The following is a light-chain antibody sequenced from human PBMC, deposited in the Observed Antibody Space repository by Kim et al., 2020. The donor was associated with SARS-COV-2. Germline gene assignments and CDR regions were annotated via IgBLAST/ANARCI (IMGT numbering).Light chain of an antibody. CDR2: QDT. CDR1: KLGDKY. J-gene: IGLJ1*01. Sequence: TGQTAGITSSGYKLGDKYVSWYQQKPGQSPVVVIYQDTQRPSGIPERFSGSNSGNTATLTISGTQAMDEADYYCQAWDSSTHNYVFGAVTKVTVL. CDR3: QAWDSSTHNYV. V-gene: IGLV3-1*01.